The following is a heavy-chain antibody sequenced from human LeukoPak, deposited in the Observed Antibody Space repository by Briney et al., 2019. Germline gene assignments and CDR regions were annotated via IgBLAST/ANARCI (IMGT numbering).Heavy chain of an antibody. V-gene: IGHV3-30*18. D-gene: IGHD2-2*01. Sequence: QPGRSLRLSCAASGFTFSSYGMHWVRQAPGKGLEWVAVISYDGSNKYYADSVKGRFTISRDNSKNTLYLQMNSLGAEDTAVYYCAKDAPHYRSSTSCPSGSAFDIWGQGTMVTVSS. J-gene: IGHJ3*02. CDR3: AKDAPHYRSSTSCPSGSAFDI. CDR1: GFTFSSYG. CDR2: ISYDGSNK.